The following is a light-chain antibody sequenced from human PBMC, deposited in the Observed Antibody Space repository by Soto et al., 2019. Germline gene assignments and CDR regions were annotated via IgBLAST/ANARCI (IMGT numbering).Light chain of an antibody. CDR2: EGR. CDR3: CSYAGSSTFAV. Sequence: QSVLTQPASVSGPPGQSITISCTGTSSDVGSYNLVSWYQHIPGKAPKLIIYEGRKRPSGVSNRFSGSKSGNTASLTISGLQAEDEADYCCCSYAGSSTFAVFGTGTKVTVL. CDR1: SSDVGSYNL. J-gene: IGLJ1*01. V-gene: IGLV2-23*03.